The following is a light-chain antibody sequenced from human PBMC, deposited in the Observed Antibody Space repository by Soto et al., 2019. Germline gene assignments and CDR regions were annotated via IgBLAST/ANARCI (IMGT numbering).Light chain of an antibody. CDR3: QQYNNWHS. J-gene: IGKJ5*01. CDR1: QSVSSN. CDR2: GAS. Sequence: EIVMTQSPATLSVSPGERATLSCRASQSVSSNLAWYQKTPGQAPRLLISGASTRATGIPARFSGSGSGTEFTLTISSLQSEDFADYYCQQYNNWHSFGQGTRVESK. V-gene: IGKV3-15*01.